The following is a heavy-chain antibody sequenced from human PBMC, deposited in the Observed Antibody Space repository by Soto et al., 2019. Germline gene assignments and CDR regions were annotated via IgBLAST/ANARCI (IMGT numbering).Heavy chain of an antibody. J-gene: IGHJ6*02. V-gene: IGHV3-23*01. CDR1: GGTFRSYA. CDR3: ARYIPGVRYYGMDV. Sequence: PGGSLRLSCAASGGTFRSYAMKWVRQAPGKGLEWVSLIGESGTPTYYADSVKGRFTISRDNSGNTLFLEMYSLRAEDTAVYYCARYIPGVRYYGMDVWGQGTTVTVSS. CDR2: IGESGTPT. D-gene: IGHD2-2*01.